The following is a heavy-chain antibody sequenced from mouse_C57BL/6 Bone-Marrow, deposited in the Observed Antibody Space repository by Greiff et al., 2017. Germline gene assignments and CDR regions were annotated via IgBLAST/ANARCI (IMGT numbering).Heavy chain of an antibody. V-gene: IGHV1-64*01. D-gene: IGHD3-1*01. Sequence: QVQLQQPGAELVKPGASVKLSCKASGYTFTSYWMHWVKQRPGQGLEWIGMIHPNSGSTNYNEKFKSKATLTVDKSSSTAYMHLSSLTSEDSAVYYCVGGFPGFAYWGQGTLVTVSA. CDR2: IHPNSGST. J-gene: IGHJ3*01. CDR1: GYTFTSYW. CDR3: VGGFPGFAY.